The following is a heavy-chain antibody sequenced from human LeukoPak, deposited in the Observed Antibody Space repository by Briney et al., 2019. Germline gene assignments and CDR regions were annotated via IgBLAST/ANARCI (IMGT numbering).Heavy chain of an antibody. D-gene: IGHD4-17*01. CDR2: ISYIGST. CDR3: ARDLVTVTKGFDI. V-gene: IGHV4-59*11. CDR1: TDSFSSHY. J-gene: IGHJ3*02. Sequence: SETLSLTCAVSTDSFSSHYWTWIRQPPGKGLEWSGYISYIGSTNYNPSLKSRVTISIDTSKNQFSLKLSSVTAADTAVYYCARDLVTVTKGFDIWGQGTMVSVSS.